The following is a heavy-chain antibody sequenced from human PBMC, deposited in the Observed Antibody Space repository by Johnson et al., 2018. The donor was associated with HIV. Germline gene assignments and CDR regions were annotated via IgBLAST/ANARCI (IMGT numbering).Heavy chain of an antibody. CDR2: IYSGGST. Sequence: EVQLVESGGGLVQPGGSLRLSCAASGFSISSNYMSWVRQAPGKGLEWVSVIYSGGSTYYADSVTGRFTISRDNARNTLHLQMNSLRAEDTALYYCAKGGLVGATAFDIWGQGTMVTVSS. CDR1: GFSISSNY. V-gene: IGHV3-66*01. J-gene: IGHJ3*02. CDR3: AKGGLVGATAFDI. D-gene: IGHD1-26*01.